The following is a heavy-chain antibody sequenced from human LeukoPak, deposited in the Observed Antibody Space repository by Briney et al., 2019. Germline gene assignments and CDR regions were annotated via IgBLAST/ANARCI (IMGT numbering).Heavy chain of an antibody. V-gene: IGHV3-48*01. CDR2: SSGGSNNI. Sequence: GRTLRLSCAASGFAFNRQAMNWVSQAPGKGLESFIDSSGGSNNIYHADSVRCRFTISRDNAENSLYLQMNRLRVEDTAVYYCSRYGSGQNYRDPFDFWGQGTLVTV. J-gene: IGHJ4*02. CDR3: SRYGSGQNYRDPFDF. CDR1: GFAFNRQA. D-gene: IGHD3-10*01.